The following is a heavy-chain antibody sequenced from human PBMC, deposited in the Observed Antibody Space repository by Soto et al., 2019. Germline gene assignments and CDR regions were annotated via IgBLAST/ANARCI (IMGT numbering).Heavy chain of an antibody. CDR3: ARYCSGGSCYLDP. CDR2: MYYSGST. D-gene: IGHD2-15*01. V-gene: IGHV4-59*01. CDR1: GGSISSYY. J-gene: IGHJ5*02. Sequence: SETLSLTCTVSGGSISSYYWSWIRQPPGKGLEWIGYMYYSGSTNYNPPLKSRVTISVDTSKNQFSLKLSSVTAADTAVYYCARYCSGGSCYLDPWGQGTLVTVS.